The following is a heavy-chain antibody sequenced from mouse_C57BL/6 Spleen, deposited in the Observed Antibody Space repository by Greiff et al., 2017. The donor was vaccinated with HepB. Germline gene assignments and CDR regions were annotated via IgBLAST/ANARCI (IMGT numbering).Heavy chain of an antibody. CDR3: AREGGYYDYFDY. V-gene: IGHV1-61*01. CDR2: IYPSDSET. CDR1: GYTFTSYW. D-gene: IGHD2-3*01. J-gene: IGHJ2*01. Sequence: QVQLQQPGAELVRPGSSVKLSCKASGYTFTSYWMDWVKQRPGQGLEWIGNIYPSDSETHYNQKFKDKATLTVDKSSSTAYMQLSSLTSEDSAVYYCAREGGYYDYFDYWGQGTTLTVSS.